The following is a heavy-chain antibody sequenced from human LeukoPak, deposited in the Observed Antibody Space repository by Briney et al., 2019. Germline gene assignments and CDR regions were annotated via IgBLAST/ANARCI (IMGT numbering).Heavy chain of an antibody. CDR1: GASLSGSQYY. CDR2: IFYTGST. J-gene: IGHJ3*01. V-gene: IGHV4-39*01. Sequence: PAQSLSPTCSVPGASLSGSQYYWAWIPRPPGRPLQSIVTIFYTGSTLSNPSVSRRASVSVDMSKWQISLRLSSVTAAVSAPCDCATDRGNLKTGCSPRNPLDFWGQGTMVTVSS. CDR3: ATDRGNLKTGCSPRNPLDF. D-gene: IGHD3-9*01.